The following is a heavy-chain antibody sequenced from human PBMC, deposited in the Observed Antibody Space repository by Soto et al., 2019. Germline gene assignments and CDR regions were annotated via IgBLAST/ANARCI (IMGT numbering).Heavy chain of an antibody. CDR1: GFTFSDYY. CDR3: ARETQTKPPNTAMVQYYFDY. J-gene: IGHJ4*02. CDR2: ISSSGSTI. D-gene: IGHD5-18*01. V-gene: IGHV3-11*01. Sequence: GGSLRLSCAASGFTFSDYYMSWIRQAPGKGLEWVSYISSSGSTIYYADSVKGRFTISRDNAKNSLYLQMNSLRAEDTAVYYCARETQTKPPNTAMVQYYFDYWGQGTLVTVSS.